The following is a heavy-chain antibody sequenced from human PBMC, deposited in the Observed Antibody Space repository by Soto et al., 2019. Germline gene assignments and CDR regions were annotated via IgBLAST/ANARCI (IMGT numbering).Heavy chain of an antibody. Sequence: QVTLKESGPVVVKPTETLTLTCTVSGFSLSNTRLGVSWIRQPPGKALEWLAHLFSNDEKSYSTSLKNRLTISKDTSRSQVVLTMTNVDPVDSATYYCALIKDCSRTDCYLASFDPWGQGTLVTVSS. V-gene: IGHV2-26*01. J-gene: IGHJ5*02. CDR1: GFSLSNTRLG. D-gene: IGHD2-2*01. CDR3: ALIKDCSRTDCYLASFDP. CDR2: LFSNDEK.